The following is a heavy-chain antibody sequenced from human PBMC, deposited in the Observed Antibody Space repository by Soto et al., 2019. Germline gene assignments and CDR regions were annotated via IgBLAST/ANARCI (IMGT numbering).Heavy chain of an antibody. CDR1: GDSVSSNSAA. CDR2: TYYRSKWYN. V-gene: IGHV6-1*01. D-gene: IGHD3-10*01. Sequence: SQTLSLTCAISGDSVSSNSAAWNWIRQSPSRGLEWLGRTYYRSKWYNDYAVSVKSRITINPDTSKNQFSLQLNSVTPEDTAVYYCAREERITMVRGVIGWFDPWGQGTLVTV. CDR3: AREERITMVRGVIGWFDP. J-gene: IGHJ5*02.